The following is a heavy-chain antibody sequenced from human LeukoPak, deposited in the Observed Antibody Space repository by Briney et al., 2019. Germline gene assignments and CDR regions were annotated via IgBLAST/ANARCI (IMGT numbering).Heavy chain of an antibody. CDR1: GFTFSSYG. Sequence: GGSLRLSCAASGFTFSSYGMHWVRQAPGKGLEWVAFIRYDGSNKYYADSVKGRFTISRDNSKNTLYLQMNSLRAEDTAVYYCAKVAGGYYYTSFDYWGQGTLVTVSS. J-gene: IGHJ4*02. V-gene: IGHV3-30*02. CDR3: AKVAGGYYYTSFDY. D-gene: IGHD3-22*01. CDR2: IRYDGSNK.